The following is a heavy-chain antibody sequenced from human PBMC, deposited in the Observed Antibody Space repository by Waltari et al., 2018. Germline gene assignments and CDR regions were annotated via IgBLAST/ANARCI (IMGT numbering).Heavy chain of an antibody. J-gene: IGHJ4*02. CDR2: ISGSGGTP. CDR3: AKGSAQFDY. Sequence: EVHLLESGGGLVQPGGSLRLSCAASGFTFSSYAMSWVRQAPGKGLEWVSSISGSGGTPYYADSVKGQFTISRDNSKNTLFLQMNSLRAEDTAVYYCAKGSAQFDYWGQGTLVTVSS. V-gene: IGHV3-23*01. CDR1: GFTFSSYA.